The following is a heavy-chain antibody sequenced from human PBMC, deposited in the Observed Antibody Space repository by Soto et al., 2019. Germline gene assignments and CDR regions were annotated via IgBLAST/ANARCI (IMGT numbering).Heavy chain of an antibody. Sequence: LRLSCAASGFTFSDYYMSWIRQAPGKGLEWVSYISSSSSYTNYADSVKGRFTISRDNAKDSLYLQMNSLRAEDTAVYYCARDPEWLVRYYFDYWGQGTLVTVSS. D-gene: IGHD6-19*01. J-gene: IGHJ4*02. CDR3: ARDPEWLVRYYFDY. V-gene: IGHV3-11*06. CDR2: ISSSSSYT. CDR1: GFTFSDYY.